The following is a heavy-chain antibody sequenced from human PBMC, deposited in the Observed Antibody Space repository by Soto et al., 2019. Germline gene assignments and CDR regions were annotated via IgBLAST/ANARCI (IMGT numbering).Heavy chain of an antibody. CDR3: ARKRAGYSSSWQIHYYYYGMDV. V-gene: IGHV4-39*01. CDR2: IYYSGST. J-gene: IGHJ6*02. CDR1: GGSISSSSYY. Sequence: SETLSLTCTVSGGSISSSSYYWGWIRQPPGKGLEWIGSIYYSGSTYYNPSLKSRVTISVDTSKNRFSLKLSSVTAADTAVYYCARKRAGYSSSWQIHYYYYGMDVWGQGTTVTVSS. D-gene: IGHD6-13*01.